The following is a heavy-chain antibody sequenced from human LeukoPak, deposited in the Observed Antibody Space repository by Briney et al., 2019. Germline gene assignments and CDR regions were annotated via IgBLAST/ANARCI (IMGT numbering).Heavy chain of an antibody. Sequence: GGSLRLSCAASGFAFSPLAMHWVRQAPGKGPEWVAAVSDDGRDSNYADSVKGRFIISRDNSKKALYLQMSSLRPEDTAVYYCVRSYGHRPAYTTYYPDQFFDSWGQGTLVTVSS. J-gene: IGHJ4*02. CDR1: GFAFSPLA. V-gene: IGHV3-30*04. CDR2: VSDDGRDS. D-gene: IGHD2/OR15-2a*01. CDR3: VRSYGHRPAYTTYYPDQFFDS.